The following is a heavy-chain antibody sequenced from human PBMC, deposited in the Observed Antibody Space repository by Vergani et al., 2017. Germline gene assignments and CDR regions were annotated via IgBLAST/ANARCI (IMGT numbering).Heavy chain of an antibody. J-gene: IGHJ4*02. CDR1: GYTFTGHY. CDR2: INPNSGGT. Sequence: QVQLVQSGAEVKKPGASVKVSCKASGYTFTGHYMHWVRQAPGQGLEWMGWINPNSGGTNYEQKFQGRVPMTRDTSISTAYMELSRLRSDDTAVYYCARGYPDTAMGFDYWGQGTLVTVSS. V-gene: IGHV1-2*02. CDR3: ARGYPDTAMGFDY. D-gene: IGHD5-18*01.